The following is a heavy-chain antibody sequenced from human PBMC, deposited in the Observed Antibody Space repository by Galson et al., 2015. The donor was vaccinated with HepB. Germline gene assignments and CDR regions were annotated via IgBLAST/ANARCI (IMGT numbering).Heavy chain of an antibody. CDR3: ARDGLWYDYDRGPSKIDF. CDR2: IRSKDYGGTT. CDR1: GFIFGDYA. D-gene: IGHD3-22*01. V-gene: IGHV3-49*03. J-gene: IGHJ4*02. Sequence: LRLSCAASGFIFGDYAISWFRQAPGKGLEWVGVIRSKDYGGTTDYAASLRGRFTISRDDARRTAFLQVNNLKTEDTAVYFCARDGLWYDYDRGPSKIDFWGQGTLVTVPS.